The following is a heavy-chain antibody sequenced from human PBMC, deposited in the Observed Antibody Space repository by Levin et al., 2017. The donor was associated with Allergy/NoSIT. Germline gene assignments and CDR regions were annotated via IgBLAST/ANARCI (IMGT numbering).Heavy chain of an antibody. CDR3: ARDSLWTSNPYYYYGMDV. J-gene: IGHJ6*02. CDR1: GGTFSSYA. V-gene: IGHV1-69*01. Sequence: KISCKASGGTFSSYAISWVRQAPGQGLEWMGGIIPIFGTANYAQKFQGRVTITADESTSTAYMELSSLRSEDTAVYYCARDSLWTSNPYYYYGMDVWGQGTTVTVSS. CDR2: IIPIFGTA. D-gene: IGHD5-18*01.